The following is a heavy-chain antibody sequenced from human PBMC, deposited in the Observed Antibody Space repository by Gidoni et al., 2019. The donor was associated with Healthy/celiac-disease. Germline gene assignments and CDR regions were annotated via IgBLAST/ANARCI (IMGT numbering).Heavy chain of an antibody. CDR3: AREENPLIAAAGTTRFDP. CDR2: INPNSGGT. V-gene: IGHV1-2*02. J-gene: IGHJ5*02. CDR1: GYTFTGYY. Sequence: QVQLVQSGAEVKTPGASVKVSCKASGYTFTGYYMHWVRQAPGQGLEWMGWINPNSGGTNYAQKFQGRVTMTRDTSISTAYMELSRLRSDDTAVYYCAREENPLIAAAGTTRFDPWGQGTLVTVSS. D-gene: IGHD6-13*01.